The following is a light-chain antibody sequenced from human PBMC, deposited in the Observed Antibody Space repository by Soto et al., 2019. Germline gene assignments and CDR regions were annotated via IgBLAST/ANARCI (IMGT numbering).Light chain of an antibody. Sequence: DIEMHQSASSLCASIGDRVTITCRASQRISKKLSWYQQKPGKAPKLLIYAASTLQNGVPSRISGSGSGTDFALTIDSLQPEDFAPYYSLQSYSRVTFGEGTKVDIK. CDR3: LQSYSRVT. CDR1: QRISKK. CDR2: AAS. V-gene: IGKV1-39*01. J-gene: IGKJ1*01.